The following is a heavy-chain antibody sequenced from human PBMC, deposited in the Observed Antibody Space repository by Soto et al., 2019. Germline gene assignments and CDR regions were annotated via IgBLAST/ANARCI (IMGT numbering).Heavy chain of an antibody. V-gene: IGHV4-59*08. Sequence: SETLSLTCTVSGCSISPYYWSWIRQPPGKGLEWIGYIYHNGYTNYNPSLESRVTISLGTSKNQFSLNLTSVTAADTAVYYCARHVGGGASQSTFDYWGQGALVTVSS. J-gene: IGHJ4*02. D-gene: IGHD3-16*01. CDR2: IYHNGYT. CDR1: GCSISPYY. CDR3: ARHVGGGASQSTFDY.